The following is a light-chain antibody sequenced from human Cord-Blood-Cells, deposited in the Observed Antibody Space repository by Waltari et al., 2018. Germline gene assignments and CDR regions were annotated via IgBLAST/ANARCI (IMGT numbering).Light chain of an antibody. CDR3: QSYDSSNPWV. J-gene: IGLJ3*02. Sequence: NFMLTQPHSVSESPGKTVTSSCTRSSGSIASKYVQWYQQRPGSSPTTVIYEDNQRPSGVPDLFSGAIDSSSNSASLTISGLKTEDEADYYCQSYDSSNPWVFGGGTKLTVL. CDR2: EDN. V-gene: IGLV6-57*01. CDR1: SGSIASKY.